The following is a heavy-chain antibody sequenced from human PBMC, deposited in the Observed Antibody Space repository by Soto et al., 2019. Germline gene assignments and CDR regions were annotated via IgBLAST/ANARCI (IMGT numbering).Heavy chain of an antibody. CDR1: GGSISSSSYY. J-gene: IGHJ4*02. V-gene: IGHV4-39*02. Sequence: SETLSLTCTVPGGSISSSSYYWGWVRQPPGKGLEWIGSIYYSGSTYYNPSLKSRVTISVDTSKNQFSLKLSSVTAADTAVYYCARDLSGSYYDYWGQGTLVTVSS. CDR3: ARDLSGSYYDY. D-gene: IGHD1-26*01. CDR2: IYYSGST.